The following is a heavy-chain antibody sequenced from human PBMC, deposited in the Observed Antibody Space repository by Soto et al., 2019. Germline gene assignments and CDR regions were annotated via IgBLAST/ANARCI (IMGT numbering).Heavy chain of an antibody. Sequence: SETLSLTYAVYGGSFSGYYWSWIRQPPGKGLEWIGYIYYSGSTNYNPSLKSRVTISVDTSKNQFSLKLSSVTAADTAVYYCARLWYSSSWQVWFDPWGQGTLVTVSS. CDR1: GGSFSGYY. J-gene: IGHJ5*02. D-gene: IGHD6-13*01. V-gene: IGHV4-59*08. CDR2: IYYSGST. CDR3: ARLWYSSSWQVWFDP.